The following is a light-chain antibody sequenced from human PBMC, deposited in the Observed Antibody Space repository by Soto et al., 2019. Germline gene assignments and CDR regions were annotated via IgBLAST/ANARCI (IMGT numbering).Light chain of an antibody. Sequence: QSVLTQPASVSGSPGQSITISCTGTSSDVGGYNYVSWYQQHPVKAPKLMMYEFINRPSGVSNRFSGSKSGNTASLTISGLQAEDEADYYCSSYTSSSTLGHVFGTGTKVTVL. CDR1: SSDVGGYNY. CDR3: SSYTSSSTLGHV. CDR2: EFI. J-gene: IGLJ1*01. V-gene: IGLV2-14*01.